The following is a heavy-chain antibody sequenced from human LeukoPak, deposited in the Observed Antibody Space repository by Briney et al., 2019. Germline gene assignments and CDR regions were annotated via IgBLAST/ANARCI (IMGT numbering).Heavy chain of an antibody. CDR1: GFTFSSYD. D-gene: IGHD3-22*01. V-gene: IGHV3-13*01. J-gene: IGHJ4*02. CDR2: IGTAGDT. Sequence: GGSLRLSCAASGFTFSSYDMHWVRQATGKGLEWVSAIGTAGDTYHPGSVKGRFTISRENAKNSLYLQMNSLRAGDTAVYYCARWGDSSGYLDWGQGTLVTVSS. CDR3: ARWGDSSGYLD.